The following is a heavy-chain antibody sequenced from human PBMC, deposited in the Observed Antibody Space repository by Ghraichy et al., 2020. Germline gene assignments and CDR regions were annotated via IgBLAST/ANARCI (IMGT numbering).Heavy chain of an antibody. CDR1: GYTFTNNG. D-gene: IGHD3-22*01. J-gene: IGHJ5*01. Sequence: ATVKVSCKASGYTFTNNGISWVRQAPGQGLEWMGWISPNNGNTDYAQKLQDRVTMTADTSTSTAYMELRSLRADDTAVYYCAGNHYYDSSGYARWFDSWGQGTLVTVSS. CDR3: AGNHYYDSSGYARWFDS. CDR2: ISPNNGNT. V-gene: IGHV1-18*01.